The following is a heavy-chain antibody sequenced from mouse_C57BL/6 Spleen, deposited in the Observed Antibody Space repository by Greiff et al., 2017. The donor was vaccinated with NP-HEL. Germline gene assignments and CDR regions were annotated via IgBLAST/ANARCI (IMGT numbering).Heavy chain of an antibody. CDR3: AKTTVVTYYWYFDV. J-gene: IGHJ1*03. V-gene: IGHV1-53*01. D-gene: IGHD1-1*01. CDR1: GYTFTSYW. CDR2: INPSNGGT. Sequence: VQLQQPGTELVKPGASVKLSCKASGYTFTSYWMHWVKQRPGQGLEWIGNINPSNGGTNYNEKFKSKATLTVDKSSSTAYMQLSSLTSEDSAVYYCAKTTVVTYYWYFDVWGTGTTVTVSS.